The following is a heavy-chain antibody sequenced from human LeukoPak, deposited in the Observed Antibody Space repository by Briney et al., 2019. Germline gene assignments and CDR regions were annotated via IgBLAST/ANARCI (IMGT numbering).Heavy chain of an antibody. CDR3: ARNRTYWYFDL. CDR1: GFTFSSYG. CDR2: IWYDGSNK. D-gene: IGHD3-16*02. V-gene: IGHV3-33*01. J-gene: IGHJ2*01. Sequence: PGGSLRLSCEASGFTFSSYGMHWVRQAPGKGLEWVAVIWYDGSNKYYADSVKGRFTISRDSSKNTPYLQMNSLRAEDTAVYYCARNRTYWYFDLWGRGTLVTVSS.